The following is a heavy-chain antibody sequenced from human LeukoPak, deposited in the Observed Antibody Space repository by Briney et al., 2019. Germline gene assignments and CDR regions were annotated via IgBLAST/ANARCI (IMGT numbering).Heavy chain of an antibody. CDR2: IYHNGHT. Sequence: KPSETLSLTCTVSGDAVTNSIYYWGWIRQPPGKGLEWIGSIYHNGHTYYSSSLKSRVTISVDTSKNQFSLKLSSVTAADTAVYYCARDWSPDYWGQGTLVTVSS. J-gene: IGHJ4*02. V-gene: IGHV4-39*07. CDR3: ARDWSPDY. CDR1: GDAVTNSIYY.